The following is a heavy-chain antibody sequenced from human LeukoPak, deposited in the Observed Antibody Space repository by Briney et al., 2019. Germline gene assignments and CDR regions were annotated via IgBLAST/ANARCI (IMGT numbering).Heavy chain of an antibody. CDR1: GFTFSSYA. J-gene: IGHJ4*02. Sequence: PGGSLRLSCAASGFTFSSYAMSWVRQAPGKGLEWVSAISGSGGSTYYADSVKGRFTISRDNSKNTLYLQMNSLRAEDTAVYYCAKDRQGYCSGGSCLPYYFDYWGQGTLVTVSS. D-gene: IGHD2-15*01. CDR2: ISGSGGST. V-gene: IGHV3-23*01. CDR3: AKDRQGYCSGGSCLPYYFDY.